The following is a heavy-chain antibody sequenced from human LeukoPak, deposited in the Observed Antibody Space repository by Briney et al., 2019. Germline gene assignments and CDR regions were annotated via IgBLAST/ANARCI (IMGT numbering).Heavy chain of an antibody. V-gene: IGHV3-74*01. CDR2: INSDGSST. Sequence: PGGSLRLSCAASGFTFNSYWMHWVRQAPGRGLVWVSRINSDGSSTSYADSVKGRFTISRDNAKNTLYLQMNSLRAEDTAVYYCARSVAVVTATFGYWGQGTLVTVSS. J-gene: IGHJ4*02. D-gene: IGHD2-15*01. CDR1: GFTFNSYW. CDR3: ARSVAVVTATFGY.